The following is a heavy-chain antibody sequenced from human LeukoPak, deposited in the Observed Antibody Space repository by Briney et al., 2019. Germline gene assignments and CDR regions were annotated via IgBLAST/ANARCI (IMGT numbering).Heavy chain of an antibody. V-gene: IGHV3-21*01. CDR1: GFTFSSYS. D-gene: IGHD2-2*02. CDR2: ISSSSSYI. CDR3: ARGSRDIVVVPAAIDWFDP. Sequence: GGSLRLSCAASGFTFSSYSMNWVRQAPGKGLEWVSAISSSSSYIYYADSVKGRFTIPRDNAKNSLYLQMNSLRAEDTAVYYCARGSRDIVVVPAAIDWFDPWGQGTLVTVSS. J-gene: IGHJ5*02.